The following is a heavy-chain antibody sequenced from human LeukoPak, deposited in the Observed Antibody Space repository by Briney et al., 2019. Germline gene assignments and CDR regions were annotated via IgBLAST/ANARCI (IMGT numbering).Heavy chain of an antibody. V-gene: IGHV3-74*01. J-gene: IGHJ4*02. Sequence: GGTLRLSCVASGLTFSNYIMHWVRHAPGKGLVWVSRIKSDGITITYADSVKGRFTISRDNAKNTLYLQMNSLRAEDTAVYYCLRDLNWSLDQWGQGTLVTVSS. D-gene: IGHD1-20*01. CDR3: LRDLNWSLDQ. CDR2: IKSDGITI. CDR1: GLTFSNYI.